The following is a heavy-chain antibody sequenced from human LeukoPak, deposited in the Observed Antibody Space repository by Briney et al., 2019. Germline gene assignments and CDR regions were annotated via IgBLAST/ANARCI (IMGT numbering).Heavy chain of an antibody. CDR2: IYSSGST. J-gene: IGHJ3*02. CDR1: GFTVSSNY. CDR3: ARDFDQLHEAFDI. D-gene: IGHD2-2*01. V-gene: IGHV3-66*01. Sequence: PGGSLRLSCAASGFTVSSNYMSWVRQAPGKGLEWVSVIYSSGSTYYADSVRGRFTISRDNSKNTLYLQMNSLRAEDTAVYYCARDFDQLHEAFDIWGQGTMVTVSS.